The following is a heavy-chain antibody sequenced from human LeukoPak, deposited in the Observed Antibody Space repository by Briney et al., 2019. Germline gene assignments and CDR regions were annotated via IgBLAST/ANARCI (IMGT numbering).Heavy chain of an antibody. Sequence: GASVKVSCKASGYTFTSYGISWVRQAPGQGFEWMGWISAYNGNTNYAQKLQGRVTMTTDTSTSTAYMELRSLRSDDTAVYYCARDLFGRGSGSYYGYWGQGTLVTVSS. J-gene: IGHJ4*02. CDR2: ISAYNGNT. CDR1: GYTFTSYG. D-gene: IGHD3-10*01. V-gene: IGHV1-18*01. CDR3: ARDLFGRGSGSYYGY.